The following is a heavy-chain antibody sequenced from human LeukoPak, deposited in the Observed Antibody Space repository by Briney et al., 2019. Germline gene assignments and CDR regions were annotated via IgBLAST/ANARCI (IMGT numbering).Heavy chain of an antibody. Sequence: GGSLRLSCAASGITYSTYAMNWVRQAPGKGLEWVSRISGSGGSTYYADSVKGRFTISRDNSKNTLYLQMNSLRADDTAVYYCARESSGSYFEYWGQGSLVIV. V-gene: IGHV3-23*01. J-gene: IGHJ4*02. CDR2: ISGSGGST. CDR1: GITYSTYA. CDR3: ARESSGSYFEY. D-gene: IGHD1-26*01.